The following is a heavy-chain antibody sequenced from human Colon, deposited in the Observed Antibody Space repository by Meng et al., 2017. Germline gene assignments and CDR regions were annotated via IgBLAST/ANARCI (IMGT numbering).Heavy chain of an antibody. J-gene: IGHJ4*02. V-gene: IGHV1-2*06. Sequence: QWQLVESGVEVKRPGASVKVSCKASGYTFTGYYMQWVRQAPGQGLEWMGRINPNNGGANYAQQFQGRVTMTTDTSISTAYMELSRLRSDDTAVYYCARDLSGYYSFVDYWGQGTLVTVSS. CDR3: ARDLSGYYSFVDY. CDR1: GYTFTGYY. D-gene: IGHD3-22*01. CDR2: INPNNGGA.